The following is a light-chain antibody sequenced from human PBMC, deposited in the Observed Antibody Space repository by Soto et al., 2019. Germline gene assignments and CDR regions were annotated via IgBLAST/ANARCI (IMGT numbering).Light chain of an antibody. CDR1: QSVSSN. V-gene: IGKV3-11*01. CDR3: QRRSSWPLT. Sequence: EIVMTQSPSSLSVSPGARATLSCRASQSVSSNLAWYQQKPGQTPRLLIYGASTRAAGIPARFSGSGSGTDFTLTISSLEPEDSTVYFCQRRSSWPLTFGERSMV. J-gene: IGKJ1*01. CDR2: GAS.